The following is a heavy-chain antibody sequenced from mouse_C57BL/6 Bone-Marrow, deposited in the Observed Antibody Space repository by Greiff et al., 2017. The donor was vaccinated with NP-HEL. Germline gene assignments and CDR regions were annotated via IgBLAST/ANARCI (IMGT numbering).Heavy chain of an antibody. Sequence: VQLQQPGAELVKPGASVKLSCKASGYTFTSYWMHWVKQRPGRGLEWIGRIDPANGNTKYAPKFQGKATITADTSSNTAYLQLSSLTSEDTAIYYCATRNGIYYDYDRAWFAYWGQGTLVTVSA. CDR3: ATRNGIYYDYDRAWFAY. CDR1: GYTFTSYW. CDR2: IDPANGNT. V-gene: IGHV14-3*01. D-gene: IGHD2-4*01. J-gene: IGHJ3*01.